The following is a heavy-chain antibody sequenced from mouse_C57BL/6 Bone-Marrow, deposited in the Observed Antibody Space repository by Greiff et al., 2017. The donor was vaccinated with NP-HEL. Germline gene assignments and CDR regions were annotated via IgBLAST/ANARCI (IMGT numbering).Heavy chain of an antibody. V-gene: IGHV5-15*01. CDR2: ISNLAYSI. J-gene: IGHJ3*01. Sequence: EVKLMESGGGLVQPGGSLKLSCAASGFTFSDCGMAWVRQAPRKGPEWVAFISNLAYSIYYADTVTGRSTISRENAKNTLYLEMSSLRSEDTAMYYCARRDSWFAYWGQGTLVTVSA. CDR3: ARRDSWFAY. CDR1: GFTFSDCG.